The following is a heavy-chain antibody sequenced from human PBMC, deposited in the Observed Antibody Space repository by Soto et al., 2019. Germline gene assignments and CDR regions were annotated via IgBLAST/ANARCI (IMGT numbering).Heavy chain of an antibody. D-gene: IGHD3-22*01. CDR2: IWYDGSNK. V-gene: IGHV3-33*01. J-gene: IGHJ4*02. CDR3: ARDYYDSSGYSQHDY. CDR1: GFTFSSYG. Sequence: GGSLRLSCAASGFTFSSYGMHWVRQAPGKGLEWVAVIWYDGSNKYYADSVKGRFTISRDNSKNTLYLQMNSLRAEDTAVYYCARDYYDSSGYSQHDYWGQGTPVTVSS.